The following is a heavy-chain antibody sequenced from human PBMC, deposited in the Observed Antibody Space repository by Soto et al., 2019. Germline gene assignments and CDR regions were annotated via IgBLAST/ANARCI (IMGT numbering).Heavy chain of an antibody. CDR2: IGDSGVST. CDR3: AKGSRGSYDSSNYYYLDN. J-gene: IGHJ4*02. Sequence: EVQLLESGGGLVQPGGSLRLSCAASGFTFSSYAMSWVRQAPGKGLEWVSAIGDSGVSTYHADSVKGRFTISRDNSKNTLFLQMNSLRAEDTAVYYCAKGSRGSYDSSNYYYLDNWGQGTLVTVSS. CDR1: GFTFSSYA. V-gene: IGHV3-23*01. D-gene: IGHD3-22*01.